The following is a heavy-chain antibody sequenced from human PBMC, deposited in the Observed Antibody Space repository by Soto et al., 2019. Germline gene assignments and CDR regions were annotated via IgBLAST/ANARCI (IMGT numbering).Heavy chain of an antibody. J-gene: IGHJ4*02. D-gene: IGHD4-17*01. V-gene: IGHV3-23*01. CDR1: GFTFSSYA. CDR3: AKGLLPMTTVELYY. Sequence: GGSLRLSCAASGFTFSSYAMSWVRQAPGKGLEWVSAISGSGGSTYYADSVKGRFTISRDNSKNTLYLQMNSLRAEDTAVYYCAKGLLPMTTVELYYWGQGTLVTVSS. CDR2: ISGSGGST.